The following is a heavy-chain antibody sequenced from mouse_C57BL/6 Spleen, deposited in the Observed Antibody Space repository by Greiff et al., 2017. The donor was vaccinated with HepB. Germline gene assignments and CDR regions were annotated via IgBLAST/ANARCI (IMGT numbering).Heavy chain of an antibody. V-gene: IGHV1-64*01. Sequence: VQLQQSGAELVKPGASVKLSCKASGYTFTSYWMHWVKQRPGQGLEWIGMIHPNSGSTNYNEKFKSKATLTVDKSSSTAYMQLSSLTSEDSAVYYCARNPSYYGSRDWYFDVWGTGTTVTVSS. J-gene: IGHJ1*03. CDR2: IHPNSGST. CDR3: ARNPSYYGSRDWYFDV. D-gene: IGHD1-1*01. CDR1: GYTFTSYW.